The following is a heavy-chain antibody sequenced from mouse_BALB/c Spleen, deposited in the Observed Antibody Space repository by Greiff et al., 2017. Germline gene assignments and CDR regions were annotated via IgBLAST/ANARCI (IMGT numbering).Heavy chain of an antibody. J-gene: IGHJ3*01. CDR2: IWAGGST. Sequence: VKLMESGPGLVAPSQSLSITCTVSGFSLTSYGVHWVRQPPGKGLEWLGVIWAGGSTNYNSALMSRLSISKDNSKSQVFLKMNSLQTDDTAMYYCARDPEEFAYWGQGTLVTVSA. CDR1: GFSLTSYG. V-gene: IGHV2-9*02. CDR3: ARDPEEFAY.